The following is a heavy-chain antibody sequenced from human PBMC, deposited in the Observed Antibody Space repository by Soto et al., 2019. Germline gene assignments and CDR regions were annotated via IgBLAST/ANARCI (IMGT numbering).Heavy chain of an antibody. V-gene: IGHV1-18*01. D-gene: IGHD2-21*02. CDR3: AGQMEVVVTADI. CDR1: GYTFTSYG. Sequence: QVQLVQSGAEVKKPGASVKVSCKASGYTFTSYGISWVRQDPGQGLEWMGCISAYNGNTNYAQKLQGRVTMTTDTATSTAYMELRSLRSDDTAVYYGAGQMEVVVTADIWGQGTMVTVSS. CDR2: ISAYNGNT. J-gene: IGHJ3*02.